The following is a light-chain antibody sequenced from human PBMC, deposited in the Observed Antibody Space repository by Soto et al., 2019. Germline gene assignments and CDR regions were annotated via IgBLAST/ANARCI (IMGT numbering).Light chain of an antibody. V-gene: IGLV2-14*01. CDR2: DVS. CDR1: SSDVGGYNY. CDR3: SSYTSSSTLV. Sequence: QSALTRAASVSGSPGQSITISCTGTSSDVGGYNYVSWYQQHPGKAPKLMIYDVSNRPSGVSNRFSGSKSGNTASLTISGLQAEDEADYYCSSYTSSSTLVFGTGTKVTVL. J-gene: IGLJ1*01.